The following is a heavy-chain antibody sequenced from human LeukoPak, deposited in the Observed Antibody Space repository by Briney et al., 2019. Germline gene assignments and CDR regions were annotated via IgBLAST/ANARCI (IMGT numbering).Heavy chain of an antibody. V-gene: IGHV1-18*01. CDR3: ARDLYDFWSGYYYYYGMDV. D-gene: IGHD3-3*01. Sequence: ASVKVSCKASAYTFTSYGIGWVRQAPGQGLEWMGWISAHNGNTNYAQKFQGRVTMTTDTSTRTAYMELRSLRADDTAVYYCARDLYDFWSGYYYYYGMDVWGQGTTVTVSS. CDR2: ISAHNGNT. J-gene: IGHJ6*02. CDR1: AYTFTSYG.